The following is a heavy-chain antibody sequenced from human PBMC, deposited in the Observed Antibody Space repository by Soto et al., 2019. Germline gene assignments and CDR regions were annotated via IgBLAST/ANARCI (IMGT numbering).Heavy chain of an antibody. CDR3: ATCITGTYWFDP. Sequence: ASVKVSCKVSGYTLTELSMHWVRQAPGKGLEWMGGFDPEDGETIYAQKFQGRVTMTEDTSTDTAYMELSSLRSEDTAAYYCATCITGTYWFDPWGQGTLVTVSS. D-gene: IGHD1-7*01. V-gene: IGHV1-24*01. CDR2: FDPEDGET. J-gene: IGHJ5*02. CDR1: GYTLTELS.